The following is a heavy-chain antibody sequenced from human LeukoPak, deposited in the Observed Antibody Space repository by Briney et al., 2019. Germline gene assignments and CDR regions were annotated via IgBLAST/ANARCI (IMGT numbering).Heavy chain of an antibody. CDR3: ARGGAYGDYGGYFDP. J-gene: IGHJ5*02. D-gene: IGHD4-17*01. CDR2: IYPGDSDT. CDR1: GYSFTNYW. Sequence: GESLKISCKGSGYSFTNYWIGWVRQMPGKGLEWMGIIYPGDSDTRYSPSFQGQVTISADKSISTAYLQWSSLKASDTAIYYCARGGAYGDYGGYFDPWGQGTPVTVSS. V-gene: IGHV5-51*01.